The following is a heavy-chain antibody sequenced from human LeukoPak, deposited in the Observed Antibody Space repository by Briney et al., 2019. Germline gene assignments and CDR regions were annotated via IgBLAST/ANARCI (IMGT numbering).Heavy chain of an antibody. D-gene: IGHD2-2*01. CDR2: IKQDGSEK. CDR3: ARDSRVPAAYYFDY. CDR1: GFTFSSYG. J-gene: IGHJ4*02. V-gene: IGHV3-7*01. Sequence: GGSLRLSCAASGFTFSSYGMNWVRQAPGKGLEWVANIKQDGSEKYYVDSVKGRFTISRDNAKNSLYLQMNSLRAEDTAVYYCARDSRVPAAYYFDYWGQGTLVTVSS.